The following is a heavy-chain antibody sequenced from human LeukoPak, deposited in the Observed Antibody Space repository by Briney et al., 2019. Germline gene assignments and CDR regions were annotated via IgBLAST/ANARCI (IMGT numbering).Heavy chain of an antibody. CDR3: ASNLGYCSDARCRANTYWNFDY. CDR2: IDWDDDK. D-gene: IGHD2-15*01. CDR1: GFSLTTSGMR. V-gene: IGHV2-70*04. J-gene: IGHJ4*02. Sequence: ESGPALVKPTQTLTLTCTFSGFSLTTSGMRVSWIRQPPGKALEWLARIDWDDDKFYSTSLKTRLTISKDTSKNQVVLRMTNMDPVDTATYFCASNLGYCSDARCRANTYWNFDYWGQGILVTVSS.